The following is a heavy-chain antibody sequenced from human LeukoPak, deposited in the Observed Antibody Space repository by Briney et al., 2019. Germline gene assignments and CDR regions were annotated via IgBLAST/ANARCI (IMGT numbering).Heavy chain of an antibody. CDR2: ISYDGSNK. CDR3: ARYKGYYYYMDV. V-gene: IGHV3-30*01. CDR1: GLTFSSYA. Sequence: PGRSLRLSCAASGLTFSSYAMHWVRQAPGKGLEWVAVISYDGSNKYYADSVKGRFTISRDNSKNTLYLQMNSLRAEDTAVYYCARYKGYYYYMDVWGKGTTVTVSS. J-gene: IGHJ6*03. D-gene: IGHD1-14*01.